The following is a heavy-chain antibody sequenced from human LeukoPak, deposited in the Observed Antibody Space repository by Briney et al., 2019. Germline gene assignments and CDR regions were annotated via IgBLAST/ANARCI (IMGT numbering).Heavy chain of an antibody. Sequence: SETLSLTCTVSGGSISSSSYYWGWIRQPPGKGLEWIGSIYYSGSTYYNPSLKSRVTISVDTSKNQFSLKLSSVTAADTAVYYCARDLEIVGANAYWGQGTLVTVSS. J-gene: IGHJ4*02. CDR1: GGSISSSSYY. CDR3: ARDLEIVGANAY. V-gene: IGHV4-39*07. CDR2: IYYSGST. D-gene: IGHD1-26*01.